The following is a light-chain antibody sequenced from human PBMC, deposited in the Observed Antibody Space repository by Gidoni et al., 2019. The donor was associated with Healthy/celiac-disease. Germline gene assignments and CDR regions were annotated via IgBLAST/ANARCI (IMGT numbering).Light chain of an antibody. J-gene: IGKJ5*01. CDR1: QSLLHNNGYNY. V-gene: IGKV2-28*01. CDR2: LGS. CDR3: MQALQTPIT. Sequence: DIVMTQSPLSLPVTPGEPASISCRSSQSLLHNNGYNYLDWYLQKPGQSPQLLIYLGSNRASGVPDRFSGSGAGTDFTLNISRVEAEDVGVYYCMQALQTPITFGQGTRLEIK.